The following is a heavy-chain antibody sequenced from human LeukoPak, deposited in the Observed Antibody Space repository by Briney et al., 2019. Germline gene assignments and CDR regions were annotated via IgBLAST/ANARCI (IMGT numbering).Heavy chain of an antibody. CDR3: ARDSGDRDFDY. J-gene: IGHJ4*02. Sequence: PSETLSLTCTVSGGSISSSSYYWGWIRQPPGKGLEWIGSIYYSGSTYYNPSLKSRVTISVDTSKNQFSLKLSSVTAADTAVYYCARDSGDRDFDYWGQGTLVTVSS. D-gene: IGHD7-27*01. CDR2: IYYSGST. V-gene: IGHV4-39*07. CDR1: GGSISSSSYY.